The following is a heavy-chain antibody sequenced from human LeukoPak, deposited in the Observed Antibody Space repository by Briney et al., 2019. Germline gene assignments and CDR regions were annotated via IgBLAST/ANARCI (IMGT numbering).Heavy chain of an antibody. CDR2: IIPIFGTA. CDR1: GYTFSSYG. Sequence: ASVKVSCKGSGYTFSSYGISWVRQAPGQGLEWMGGIIPIFGTANYAQKFQGRVTITADESTSTAYMELSSLRSEDTAVYYCARVGYSSWRDYYYYMDVWGKGTTVTISS. V-gene: IGHV1-69*13. CDR3: ARVGYSSWRDYYYYMDV. D-gene: IGHD6-13*01. J-gene: IGHJ6*03.